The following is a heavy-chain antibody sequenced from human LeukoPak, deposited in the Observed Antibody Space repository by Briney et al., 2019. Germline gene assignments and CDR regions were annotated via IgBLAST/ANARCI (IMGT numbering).Heavy chain of an antibody. Sequence: SETLSLTCTVSGGSLHNYYWSWIRQSPTTGLECIGYIHYTGATNYHPSFVGRATTSLHRSMTPLSLNMQSVTAADTAVYYCARAPPFGELFSPRRYDYSYMDVWGKGTTVTVSS. J-gene: IGHJ6*03. V-gene: IGHV4-59*01. CDR1: GGSLHNYY. CDR2: IHYTGAT. CDR3: ARAPPFGELFSPRRYDYSYMDV. D-gene: IGHD3-16*01.